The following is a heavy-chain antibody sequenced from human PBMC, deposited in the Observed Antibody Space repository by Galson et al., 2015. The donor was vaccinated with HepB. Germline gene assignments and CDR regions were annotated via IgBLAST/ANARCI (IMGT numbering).Heavy chain of an antibody. J-gene: IGHJ4*02. Sequence: PALVKPTQTLTLTCTFSGSSLSTSGMCVSWIRQPPGKALEWLARIDWDDDKYYSTSLKTRLTISKDTSKNQVVLTMTNMDPVDTATYYCARTHLPYGDYESTFDYWGQGTLVTVSS. D-gene: IGHD4-17*01. CDR2: IDWDDDK. CDR1: GSSLSTSGMC. V-gene: IGHV2-70*11. CDR3: ARTHLPYGDYESTFDY.